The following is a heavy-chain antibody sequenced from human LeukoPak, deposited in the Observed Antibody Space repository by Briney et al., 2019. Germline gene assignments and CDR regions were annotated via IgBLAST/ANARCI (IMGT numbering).Heavy chain of an antibody. J-gene: IGHJ4*02. CDR3: ARDEGQWLTGSFDY. CDR1: GGTFSSYA. D-gene: IGHD6-19*01. V-gene: IGHV1-18*01. CDR2: ISAYNGNT. Sequence: ASVKVSCKASGGTFSSYAISWVRQAPGQGLEWMGWISAYNGNTNYAQKLQGRVTMTTDTSTSTAYMELRSLRSDDTAVYYCARDEGQWLTGSFDYWGQGTLVTVSS.